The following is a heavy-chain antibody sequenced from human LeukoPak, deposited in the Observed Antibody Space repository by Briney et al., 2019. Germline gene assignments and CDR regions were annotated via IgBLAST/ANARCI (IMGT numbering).Heavy chain of an antibody. V-gene: IGHV3-74*01. J-gene: IGHJ4*02. CDR2: LNDDGSSA. CDR3: ARAVGSAVDF. D-gene: IGHD1-26*01. Sequence: GGSLRLSCAPSGFTFCRSCMYWVRQSPGKGLGWVSRLNDDGSSANDADSVKGRFTISRDNAKNTLYLQMNSLRAEEAAVYYCARAVGSAVDFWGQGTLVTVSS. CDR1: GFTFCRSC.